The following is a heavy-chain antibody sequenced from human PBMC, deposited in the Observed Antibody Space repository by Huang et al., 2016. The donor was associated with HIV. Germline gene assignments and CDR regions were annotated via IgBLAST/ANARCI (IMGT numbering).Heavy chain of an antibody. D-gene: IGHD3-22*01. V-gene: IGHV4-39*01. CDR2: IYYSGST. CDR3: ARHFAYYDSSGYTPWDAFDI. J-gene: IGHJ3*02. CDR1: GGSITSSSYY. Sequence: QLQLQGSGPGLVKPSETLSLTCTVSGGSITSSSYYWGWIRQPPGKGLEWVGSIYYSGSTDYNPSLKSRVTVSVDTSKNQVSRKLSSVTAADTAVYYCARHFAYYDSSGYTPWDAFDIWGQGTMVTVSS.